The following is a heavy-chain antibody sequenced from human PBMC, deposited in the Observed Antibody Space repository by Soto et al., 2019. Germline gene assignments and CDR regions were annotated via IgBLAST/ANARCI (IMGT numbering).Heavy chain of an antibody. CDR2: IYYSGST. J-gene: IGHJ4*02. D-gene: IGHD3-10*01. CDR3: ARGHYGSGSPLWY. CDR1: GGSISSGGYY. Sequence: QVQLQESGPGLVKPSQTLSLTCTVSGGSISSGGYYWSWIRQHPGKGLEWIGYIYYSGSTYYNPSITSRVTISVDTSKNQCSLKLSSVTAADTAVYYCARGHYGSGSPLWYWGQGTLVTVSS. V-gene: IGHV4-31*03.